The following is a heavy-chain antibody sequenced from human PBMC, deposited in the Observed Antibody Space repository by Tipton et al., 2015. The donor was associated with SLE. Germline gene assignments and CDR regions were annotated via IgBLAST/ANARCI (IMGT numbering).Heavy chain of an antibody. D-gene: IGHD3-10*01. Sequence: TLSLTCTVSGGSISSGSYYWSWIRQPAGKGLEWIGYIYTSGSTNYNPSLKSRVTISVDTSKNQFSLKLSSVTAADTAVYYCARVEDYYGSGSYFLLYYYGMDVWGQGTTVTVSS. J-gene: IGHJ6*02. CDR2: IYTSGST. CDR3: ARVEDYYGSGSYFLLYYYGMDV. CDR1: GGSISSGSYY. V-gene: IGHV4-61*09.